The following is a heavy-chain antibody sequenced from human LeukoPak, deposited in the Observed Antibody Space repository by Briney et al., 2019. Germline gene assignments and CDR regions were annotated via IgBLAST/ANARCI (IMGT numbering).Heavy chain of an antibody. CDR2: MYSGGST. CDR1: GFTVSSNY. V-gene: IGHV3-53*01. Sequence: GGSLRLSCAASGFTVSSNYMSWVRQAPGKGLEWVSVMYSGGSTYHADSVKGRFTISRDNSKNMLYLQMNSLRAEDTAVYYCARGALSESYPYYFDYWGQGTLVTVSS. J-gene: IGHJ4*02. CDR3: ARGALSESYPYYFDY. D-gene: IGHD1-26*01.